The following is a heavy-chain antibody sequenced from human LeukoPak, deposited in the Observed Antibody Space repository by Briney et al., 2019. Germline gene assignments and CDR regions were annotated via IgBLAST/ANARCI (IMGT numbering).Heavy chain of an antibody. V-gene: IGHV4-38-2*02. CDR1: GYSINSGYY. D-gene: IGHD2-21*01. CDR3: AREVRGHIVVVIAPFDAFDI. J-gene: IGHJ3*02. CDR2: IYYSGST. Sequence: SETLSLTCTVSGYSINSGYYWSWIRQPPGKRLEWIGSIYYSGSTYSNPTLKSRLTISVDTSKNQISLKLSSVTAADTAVYYCAREVRGHIVVVIAPFDAFDIWGQGTMVTVSS.